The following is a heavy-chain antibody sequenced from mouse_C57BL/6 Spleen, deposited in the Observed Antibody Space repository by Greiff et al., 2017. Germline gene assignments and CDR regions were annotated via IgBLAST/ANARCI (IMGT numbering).Heavy chain of an antibody. V-gene: IGHV5-17*01. D-gene: IGHD2-4*01. J-gene: IGHJ3*01. CDR1: GFTFSDYG. CDR3: ARPDYDYDVTWFAY. CDR2: ISSGSSTI. Sequence: EVKLVESGGGLVKPGGSLKLSCAASGFTFSDYGMHWVRQAPEKGLEWVAYISSGSSTIYYADTVKGRFTISRDNAKNTLFLQMTSLRSEDTAMYYCARPDYDYDVTWFAYWGQGTLVTVSA.